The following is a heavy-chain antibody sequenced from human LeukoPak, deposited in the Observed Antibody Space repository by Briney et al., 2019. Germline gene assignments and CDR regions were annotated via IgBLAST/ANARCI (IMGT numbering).Heavy chain of an antibody. J-gene: IGHJ4*02. Sequence: ASVKVSCKASGYILSLCYMHWVRQPPGQGLGWLGCINPKSGAADYAQQFRGRVTMTRDTSINTDYMEMKRATSDETAVYYCARGAEAETSPLDFWGQGTLVIVS. D-gene: IGHD6-13*01. CDR3: ARGAEAETSPLDF. CDR1: GYILSLCY. V-gene: IGHV1-2*02. CDR2: INPKSGAA.